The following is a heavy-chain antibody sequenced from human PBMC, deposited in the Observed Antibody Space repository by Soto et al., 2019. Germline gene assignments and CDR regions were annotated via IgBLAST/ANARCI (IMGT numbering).Heavy chain of an antibody. CDR3: ATTSSSWANYFDY. CDR1: GYTFTSYA. Sequence: QVQLVQSGAEGKKPRASVKVSCKASGYTFTSYAMHWVRQAPGQRLEWMGWINAGNGNTKYSQKLHGRVTITRDTSASTAYMELSSLRSEDTAVYYCATTSSSWANYFDYWGQGTLVTVSS. CDR2: INAGNGNT. J-gene: IGHJ4*02. V-gene: IGHV1-3*01. D-gene: IGHD6-13*01.